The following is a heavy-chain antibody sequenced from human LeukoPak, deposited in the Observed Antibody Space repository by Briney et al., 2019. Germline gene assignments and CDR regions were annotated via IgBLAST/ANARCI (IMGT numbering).Heavy chain of an antibody. J-gene: IGHJ4*02. CDR1: GYTFTGYY. V-gene: IGHV1-2*02. CDR2: INPNSGGT. D-gene: IGHD6-13*01. CDR3: ARELEIAAAGSLDY. Sequence: ASVKVSCKASGYTFTGYYMHLVRQAPGQGLEWMGWINPNSGGTNYAQKFQGRVTMTRDTSISTAYMELSRLRSDDTAVYYCARELEIAAAGSLDYWGQGTLVTVSS.